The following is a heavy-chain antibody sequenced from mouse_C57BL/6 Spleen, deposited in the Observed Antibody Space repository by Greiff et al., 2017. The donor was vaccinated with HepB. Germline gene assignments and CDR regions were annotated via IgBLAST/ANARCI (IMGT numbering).Heavy chain of an antibody. V-gene: IGHV1-54*01. CDR1: GYAFTNYL. J-gene: IGHJ2*01. CDR3: AIGVWDGGYFDD. CDR2: INPGSVGT. D-gene: IGHD2-10*02. Sequence: VQLQQSGAELVRPGTSVKVSCKASGYAFTNYLIAWVKQRPGQGLEWIGVINPGSVGTNYNEKFKGKATLTADKSSSTSYMQHSSLTSEDAAVYFFAIGVWDGGYFDDWVQGTTLTVSS.